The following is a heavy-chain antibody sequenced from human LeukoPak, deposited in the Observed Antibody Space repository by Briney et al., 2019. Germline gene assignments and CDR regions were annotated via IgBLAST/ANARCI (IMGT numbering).Heavy chain of an antibody. Sequence: PGGSLRLSCAASGFTFSSYSMNWVRQAPGKGLEWVSYISSSSSTIYYADSVKGRFTISRDNAKNSLYLQMNSLRAEDTAVYYCARVVYATGYNWFDPWGQGTLVTVSS. J-gene: IGHJ5*02. CDR2: ISSSSSTI. D-gene: IGHD2-8*01. CDR3: ARVVYATGYNWFDP. CDR1: GFTFSSYS. V-gene: IGHV3-48*04.